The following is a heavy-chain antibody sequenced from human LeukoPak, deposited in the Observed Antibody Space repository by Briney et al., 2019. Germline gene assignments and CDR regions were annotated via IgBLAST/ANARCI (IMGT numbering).Heavy chain of an antibody. CDR3: ARAEIPIVVVPAAIYPLDY. CDR1: GFTFSSYA. CDR2: ISYDGSNK. V-gene: IGHV3-30-3*01. D-gene: IGHD2-2*01. Sequence: GGSLRLSCAASGFTFSSYAMHWVRQAPGKGLEWVAVISYDGSNKYYADSVKGRFTISRDNSKNTLYLQMNSLRAEDTAVYYCARAEIPIVVVPAAIYPLDYWGQGTLVTVSS. J-gene: IGHJ4*02.